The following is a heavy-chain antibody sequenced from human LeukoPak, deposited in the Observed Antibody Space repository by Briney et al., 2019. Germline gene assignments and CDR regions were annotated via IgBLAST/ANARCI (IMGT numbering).Heavy chain of an antibody. D-gene: IGHD6-19*01. CDR1: GFTFSSYG. Sequence: GGSPRLSCAASGFTFSSYGMHWVRQAPGKGLEWVAVIWYDGSNKYYADSVKGRLTISRDNSKNTLYLRMNSLRAEDTAVYYCAKDSVISSGWYCFDYWGQGTLVTVSS. CDR2: IWYDGSNK. J-gene: IGHJ4*02. CDR3: AKDSVISSGWYCFDY. V-gene: IGHV3-33*06.